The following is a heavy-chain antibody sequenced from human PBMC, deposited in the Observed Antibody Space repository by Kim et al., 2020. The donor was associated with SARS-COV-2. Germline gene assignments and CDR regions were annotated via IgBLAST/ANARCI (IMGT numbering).Heavy chain of an antibody. Sequence: SLKSRVTISVDTSKNQFSLKLSSVTAADTAVYYCARRGMTTVVTLWYFDLWGRGTLVTVSS. CDR3: ARRGMTTVVTLWYFDL. J-gene: IGHJ2*01. D-gene: IGHD4-17*01. V-gene: IGHV4-39*07.